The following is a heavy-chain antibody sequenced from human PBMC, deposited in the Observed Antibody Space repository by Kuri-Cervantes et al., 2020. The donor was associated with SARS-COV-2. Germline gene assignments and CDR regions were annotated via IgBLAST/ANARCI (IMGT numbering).Heavy chain of an antibody. Sequence: GSLRLSCAVYGGSFSGYYWSWIRQPPGEGLEWIGEINHSGSTNYNPSLKSRVTISVDTSKNQFSLKLSSVTAADTAVYYCARGDIVVVPAAKTPYYYYYMDVWGKGTTVTVSS. D-gene: IGHD2-2*01. CDR3: ARGDIVVVPAAKTPYYYYYMDV. J-gene: IGHJ6*03. CDR2: INHSGST. V-gene: IGHV4-34*01. CDR1: GGSFSGYY.